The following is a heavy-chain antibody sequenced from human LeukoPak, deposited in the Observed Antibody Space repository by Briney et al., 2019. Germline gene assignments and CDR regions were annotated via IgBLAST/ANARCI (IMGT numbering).Heavy chain of an antibody. CDR3: ARPQQGGTTRSHGLDV. CDR1: GFTFSNSW. CDR2: INTDGTST. J-gene: IGHJ6*02. D-gene: IGHD2-2*01. Sequence: GGSLRLSCAASGFTFSNSWLQWVRQVPGKGLVWVSRINTDGTSTSSADSVRGRSIISRDDAKNTLYLQMNSLRAEDTAVYYCARPQQGGTTRSHGLDVWGQGTTVTVSS. V-gene: IGHV3-74*01.